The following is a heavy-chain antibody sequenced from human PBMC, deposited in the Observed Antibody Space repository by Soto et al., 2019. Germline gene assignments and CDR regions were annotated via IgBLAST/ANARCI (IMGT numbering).Heavy chain of an antibody. J-gene: IGHJ1*01. CDR1: GCTFSSYT. Sequence: SVKVSCKASGCTFSSYTISWVRQAPGQGLEWMGRIIPILGIANYAQKFQGRVTITADKSTSTAYMELSSLRSEDTAVYYCASQTTVKHFQHWGQGTLVTVSS. V-gene: IGHV1-69*02. CDR2: IIPILGIA. D-gene: IGHD4-17*01. CDR3: ASQTTVKHFQH.